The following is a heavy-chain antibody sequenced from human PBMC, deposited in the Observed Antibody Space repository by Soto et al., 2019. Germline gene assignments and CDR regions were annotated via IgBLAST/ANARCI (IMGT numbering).Heavy chain of an antibody. CDR3: AKASDYIWGSYLDY. CDR2: ISWNSGSI. J-gene: IGHJ4*02. V-gene: IGHV3-9*01. D-gene: IGHD3-16*02. Sequence: EVQLVESGGGLVQPGRSLRLSCAASGFTFDDYAMHWVRQAPGKGLEWVSGISWNSGSIGYADSVKGRFTISRDNAKNSLYLQMSSLRAEDTALYYCAKASDYIWGSYLDYWGQGTLVTVSS. CDR1: GFTFDDYA.